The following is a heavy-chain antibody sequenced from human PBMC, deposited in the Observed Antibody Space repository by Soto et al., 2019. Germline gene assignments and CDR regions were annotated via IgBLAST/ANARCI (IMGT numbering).Heavy chain of an antibody. CDR1: GYTFTGYY. V-gene: IGHV1-2*04. CDR3: ARENAAYAAFDI. Sequence: ASVKVSCKASGYTFTGYYMHWVRQAPGQGLEWMGWINPNSGGTNYAQKFQGWVTMTRDTSISTAYMELSRLRSDDTAVYYCARENAAYAAFDIWAQRKMVTVSS. J-gene: IGHJ3*02. CDR2: INPNSGGT. D-gene: IGHD2-2*01.